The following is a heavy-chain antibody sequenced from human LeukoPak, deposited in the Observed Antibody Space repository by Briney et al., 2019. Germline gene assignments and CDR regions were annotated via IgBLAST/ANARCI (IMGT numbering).Heavy chain of an antibody. J-gene: IGHJ4*02. V-gene: IGHV4-39*01. CDR3: AIFSRITIFGVVTPDNDY. Sequence: PSETLSLTCTVSGGSISSYYWGWIRQPPGKGLEWIGSIYYSGSTYYNPSLKSRVTISVDTSKNQFSLKLSSVTAADTAVYYCAIFSRITIFGVVTPDNDYWGQGTLVTVSS. CDR2: IYYSGST. CDR1: GGSISSYY. D-gene: IGHD3-3*01.